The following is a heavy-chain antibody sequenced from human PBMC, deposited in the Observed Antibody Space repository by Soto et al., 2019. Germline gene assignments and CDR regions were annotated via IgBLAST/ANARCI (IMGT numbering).Heavy chain of an antibody. CDR3: AKQFRLNDY. D-gene: IGHD2-21*01. Sequence: VQLLESGGGLVQPGGSLRLSCAASGFTFNNYAMSWVRQAPGKGLEWVSTITGSGGGATYAESVKGRFTISRDNSKNTLYLQMNSLRAEDTAIYYCAKQFRLNDYWGQGTLVTVSS. J-gene: IGHJ4*02. V-gene: IGHV3-23*01. CDR1: GFTFNNYA. CDR2: ITGSGGGA.